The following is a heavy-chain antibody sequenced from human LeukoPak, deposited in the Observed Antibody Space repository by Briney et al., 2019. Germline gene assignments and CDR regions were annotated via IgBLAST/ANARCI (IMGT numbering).Heavy chain of an antibody. Sequence: AASVTVTCTASGYTFTSYDSNWVRQPAGQGLEWMGWMNPNGGNTGYAQNFHGRVTMTRNTSISTAYMELSSLRSEDTAVYYCARVRPRWYYYGMDVWGQGTTVTVSS. CDR3: ARVRPRWYYYGMDV. CDR2: MNPNGGNT. CDR1: GYTFTSYD. V-gene: IGHV1-8*01. J-gene: IGHJ6*02. D-gene: IGHD5-12*01.